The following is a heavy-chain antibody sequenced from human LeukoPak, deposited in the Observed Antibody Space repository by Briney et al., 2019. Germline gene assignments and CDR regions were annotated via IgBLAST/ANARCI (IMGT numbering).Heavy chain of an antibody. D-gene: IGHD6-13*01. J-gene: IGHJ4*02. V-gene: IGHV3-48*03. CDR2: ISSSGSII. CDR3: ARTVAQQLVYFDY. Sequence: GGSLRLSCAASGFTFSSYEMNWVRQAPGKGLEWVSYISSSGSIIYYADSVKGRFTISRDNAKNSLYLQMNSLRAEDTAVYYCARTVAQQLVYFDYWGQGTLVTVSS. CDR1: GFTFSSYE.